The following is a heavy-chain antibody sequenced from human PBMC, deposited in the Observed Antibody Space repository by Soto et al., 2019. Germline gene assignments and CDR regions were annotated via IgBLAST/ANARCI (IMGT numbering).Heavy chain of an antibody. CDR2: INPSGGGT. D-gene: IGHD3-3*02. CDR1: GYTFLDLY. J-gene: IGHJ4*02. V-gene: IGHV1-46*04. CDR3: ARDRPFSAGY. Sequence: QVQLVQSGTEVKKPGASVKVSCKASGYTFLDLYIHWVRQAPGQGLEWMGFINPSGGGTTYAQQLQGRLTMTRDTTASTVYTELISPRSEDTAIYYCARDRPFSAGYWGQGTLVT.